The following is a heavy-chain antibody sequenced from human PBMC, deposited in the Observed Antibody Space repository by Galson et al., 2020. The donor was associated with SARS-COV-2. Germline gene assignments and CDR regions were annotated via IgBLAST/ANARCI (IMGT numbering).Heavy chain of an antibody. Sequence: SCAASGFTFSSFGMHWVRQAPGRGLEWVALISNDGSNKYYADSVMGRFTISRDNSKNTLYLQMNSLRAEDTAVYYCAKDRGYSYGHPMDVWGQGTRSPSP. CDR2: ISNDGSNK. D-gene: IGHD5-18*01. CDR3: AKDRGYSYGHPMDV. J-gene: IGHJ6*02. V-gene: IGHV3-30*18. CDR1: GFTFSSFG.